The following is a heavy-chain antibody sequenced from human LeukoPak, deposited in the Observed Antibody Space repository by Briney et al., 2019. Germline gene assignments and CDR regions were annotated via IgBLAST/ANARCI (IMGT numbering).Heavy chain of an antibody. CDR3: ARALTYYYDSSGYYYRGLPPDY. D-gene: IGHD3-22*01. CDR2: ISAYNGNT. J-gene: IGHJ4*02. CDR1: GYTFTSYG. V-gene: IGHV1-18*01. Sequence: ASVKVSCKASGYTFTSYGISWVRQAPGQGLEWMGWISAYNGNTNYAQKLQGRVTMTTDTSTSTAYMELRSLRSDDTAVHYCARALTYYYDSSGYYYRGLPPDYWGQGTLVTVSS.